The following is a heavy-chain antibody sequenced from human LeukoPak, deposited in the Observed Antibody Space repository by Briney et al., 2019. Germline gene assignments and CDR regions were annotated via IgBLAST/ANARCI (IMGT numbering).Heavy chain of an antibody. CDR2: ISGGGGST. CDR1: GFTFSRNA. J-gene: IGHJ4*02. D-gene: IGHD5-18*01. V-gene: IGHV3-23*01. CDR3: ALDTCSQFDY. Sequence: GGSLRLSCAASGFTFSRNAMTWVRQAPGNGLEWVSVISGGGGSTYYADSVKGRFTISRDNSKNTLYLQMNSLRAEDTAVYYCALDTCSQFDYWGQGTLVSVST.